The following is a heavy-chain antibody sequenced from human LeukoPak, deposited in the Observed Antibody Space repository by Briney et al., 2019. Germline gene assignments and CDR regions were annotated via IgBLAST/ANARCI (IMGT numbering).Heavy chain of an antibody. CDR1: GYGFTTYG. J-gene: IGHJ5*02. V-gene: IGHV1-18*01. CDR3: ARDMIAARPNWFDP. D-gene: IGHD6-6*01. CDR2: ISAYNGNT. Sequence: ASVKVSCKASGYGFTTYGISWVRQAPGLGLEWMGWISAYNGNTNYAQKLQGRVTMTTDTSTSTAYMELRSLRYDDTAVYYCARDMIAARPNWFDPWGQGTLVTVSS.